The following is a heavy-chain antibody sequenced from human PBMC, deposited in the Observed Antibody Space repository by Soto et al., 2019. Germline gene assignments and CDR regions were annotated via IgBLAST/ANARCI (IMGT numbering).Heavy chain of an antibody. D-gene: IGHD5-12*01. Sequence: ETLSLTFRFSGDSIMYTFDYWGLVGQSPGKGLEWIGSIHYSGTTQFHPSLKTRVTISVDTSKNEFSLRLRSVTAADTAIYFSARHLQEVADGMAFWGQGIPVTVSS. CDR2: IHYSGTT. V-gene: IGHV4-39*01. CDR3: ARHLQEVADGMAF. CDR1: GDSIMYTFDY. J-gene: IGHJ4*02.